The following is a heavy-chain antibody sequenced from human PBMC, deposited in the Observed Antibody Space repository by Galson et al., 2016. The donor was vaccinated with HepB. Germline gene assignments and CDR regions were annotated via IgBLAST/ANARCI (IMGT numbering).Heavy chain of an antibody. CDR2: IHSSGST. CDR3: ARLRGYNRAWWRIDH. Sequence: ETLSLTCTVSGGSINSDYWSWIRQPPGKGLERIGCIHSSGSTKYDPSLKGRVTISIDTSKSEFSLRLRSVTAADTAVYYCARLRGYNRAWWRIDHWGRGTLASVSS. D-gene: IGHD6-19*01. V-gene: IGHV4-4*09. J-gene: IGHJ5*02. CDR1: GGSINSDY.